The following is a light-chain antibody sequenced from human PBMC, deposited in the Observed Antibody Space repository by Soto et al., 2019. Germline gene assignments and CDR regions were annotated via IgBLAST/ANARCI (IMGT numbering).Light chain of an antibody. J-gene: IGKJ2*01. V-gene: IGKV3-20*01. CDR3: QQQGT. CDR2: AAS. Sequence: EIVLTQSPGTLSLSPGERATLSCRASRSLSSSYVGWYQQKPGQAPRLLIYAASRRATGIPDRFSGSESATEYTLTISRLEPEDFAVYYCQQQGTFGQGTKLEIK. CDR1: RSLSSSY.